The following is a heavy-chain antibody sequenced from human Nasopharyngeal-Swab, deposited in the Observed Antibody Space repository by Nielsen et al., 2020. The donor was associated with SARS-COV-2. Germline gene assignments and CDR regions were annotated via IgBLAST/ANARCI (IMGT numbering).Heavy chain of an antibody. J-gene: IGHJ3*02. CDR2: VYSDDDK. CDR1: GFSLNADGEG. CDR3: AHRLPTAPCDVFDI. Sequence: SGPTLVSPTQTLTLTCAFSGFSLNADGEGVGWIRQPPGNALEWLGVVYSDDDKRYNPSLTSKLTITKDTSNNKVVLTMSNMDPADTATYYCAHRLPTAPCDVFDIWGQGTVVTVSS. V-gene: IGHV2-5*02. D-gene: IGHD2-21*02.